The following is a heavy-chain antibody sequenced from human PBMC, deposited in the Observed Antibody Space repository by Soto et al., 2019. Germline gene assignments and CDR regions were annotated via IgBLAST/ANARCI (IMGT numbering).Heavy chain of an antibody. CDR1: GYTFTSYG. D-gene: IGHD4-17*01. V-gene: IGHV1-18*01. CDR3: ARKSDSWDYGDYFGVVGDDAFDI. Sequence: ASVKVSCKASGYTFTSYGISWVRQAPGQGLEWMGWISAYNGNTNYAQKLQGRVTMTTDTSTSTAYMELRSLRSDDTAVYYCARKSDSWDYGDYFGVVGDDAFDIWGQGTMVTVSS. J-gene: IGHJ3*02. CDR2: ISAYNGNT.